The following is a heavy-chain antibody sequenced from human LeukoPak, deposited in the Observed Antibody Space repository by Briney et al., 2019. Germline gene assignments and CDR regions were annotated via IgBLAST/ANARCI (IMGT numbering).Heavy chain of an antibody. V-gene: IGHV3-7*01. J-gene: IGHJ1*01. CDR2: IKQGGSEK. D-gene: IGHD3-22*01. CDR3: AGYDSSGYYYVYFQH. CDR1: GFTFSSYW. Sequence: GGSLRLSCAASGFTFSSYWMSWVRQAPGKGLEWVANIKQGGSEKYYVDSVKGRFTISRDNAKNSLYLQMNSLRAEDTAVYYCAGYDSSGYYYVYFQHWGQGTLVTVSS.